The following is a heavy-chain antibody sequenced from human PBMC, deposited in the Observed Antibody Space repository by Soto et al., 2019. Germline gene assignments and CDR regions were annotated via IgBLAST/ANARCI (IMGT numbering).Heavy chain of an antibody. Sequence: ASVKVSCKASGYTFTSYYMHWVRQAPGQGLEWMGIINPSGGSTSYAQKFQGRVTMTRDTSTSTVYMELSSLRSEDTAVYYCAGDRGYCSSTSPCYGMDVWGQGTTVT. J-gene: IGHJ6*02. CDR3: AGDRGYCSSTSPCYGMDV. CDR2: INPSGGST. V-gene: IGHV1-46*01. D-gene: IGHD2-2*01. CDR1: GYTFTSYY.